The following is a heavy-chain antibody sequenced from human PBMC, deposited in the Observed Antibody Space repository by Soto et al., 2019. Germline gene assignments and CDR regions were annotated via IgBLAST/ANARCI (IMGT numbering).Heavy chain of an antibody. Sequence: QVQLVESGGGVVQPGRSLRLSCAASGFTFSSYAMHWVRQAPGKGLEWVAVISYDGSNKYYADSVKGRFTISRDNSKNTLYLQMNSLRAEDTAVYYCARGEGATIYYYYGMDVWGQGTTVTVSS. D-gene: IGHD1-26*01. CDR2: ISYDGSNK. J-gene: IGHJ6*02. CDR3: ARGEGATIYYYYGMDV. V-gene: IGHV3-30-3*01. CDR1: GFTFSSYA.